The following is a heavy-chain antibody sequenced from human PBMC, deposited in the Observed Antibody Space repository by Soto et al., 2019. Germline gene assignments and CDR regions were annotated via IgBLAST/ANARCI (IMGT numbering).Heavy chain of an antibody. V-gene: IGHV3-15*01. CDR2: IKSQTDGATT. Sequence: GGSLRLSCAASGFTFTNAWMSWVRQAPGKGLEWVGRIKSQTDGATTDYAAPVKGRFTISRDDSKNTVYLQMDSLKTEDTAVYSCTSIPFGYCRSSTCYGIDYWGQGTPVTVSS. J-gene: IGHJ4*02. CDR1: GFTFTNAW. CDR3: TSIPFGYCRSSTCYGIDY. D-gene: IGHD2-2*01.